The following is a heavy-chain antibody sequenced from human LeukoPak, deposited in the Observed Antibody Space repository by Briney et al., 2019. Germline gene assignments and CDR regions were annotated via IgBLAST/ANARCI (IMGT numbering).Heavy chain of an antibody. CDR1: GGSFSGYY. CDR2: INHSGST. V-gene: IGHV4-34*01. J-gene: IGHJ5*02. D-gene: IGHD6-19*01. CDR3: ARGVAGTDWFDP. Sequence: SETLSLTCAVYGGSFSGYYWSWIRQPPGKGLEWIGEINHSGSTNYNPSLKSRVTISVDTSKNQFSLKLSSVTAADTAVYYCARGVAGTDWFDPWGRGTLVTVSS.